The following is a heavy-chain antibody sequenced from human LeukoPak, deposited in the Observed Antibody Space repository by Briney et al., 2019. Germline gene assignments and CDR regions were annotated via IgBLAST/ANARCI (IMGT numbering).Heavy chain of an antibody. CDR3: AREHITAALDY. V-gene: IGHV4-4*07. D-gene: IGHD6-13*01. J-gene: IGHJ4*02. CDR1: GGSISTYF. CDR2: IYTSGST. Sequence: SETLSLTCTVSGGSISTYFWTWIRQPAGKGLEWIGRIYTSGSTNYNPSLKSRVTMSVDTSKNQFSLKLSSVTAADTAVYYCAREHITAALDYWGQGTLVTVSS.